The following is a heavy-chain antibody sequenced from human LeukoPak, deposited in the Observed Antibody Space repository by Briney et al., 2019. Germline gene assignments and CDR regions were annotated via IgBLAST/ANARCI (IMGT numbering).Heavy chain of an antibody. Sequence: GGSLRLSCVASGFTFRDYWMTWVRQAPGKGLEYVANIKYDGSDKYYVDSVKGRFTISRDNAKNSVYLQMNSLRVEDTAVYYCARVRIAATGLGAFDPWGQGTLVTVSS. CDR1: GFTFRDYW. J-gene: IGHJ5*02. CDR2: IKYDGSDK. V-gene: IGHV3-7*01. D-gene: IGHD6-13*01. CDR3: ARVRIAATGLGAFDP.